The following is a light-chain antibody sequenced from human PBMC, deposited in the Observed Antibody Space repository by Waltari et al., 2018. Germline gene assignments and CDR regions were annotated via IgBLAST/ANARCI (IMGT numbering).Light chain of an antibody. CDR3: QHYVRLPVT. CDR2: ATS. Sequence: EIVLTQSPGTLSLSPGERATLSCRASQSVGRSLAWYQQKRGRAPSLLIYATSTRATGIPHRFSGSGSGTDFSLTISRLEPEDFAVYYCQHYVRLPVTFGLGTKVEIK. J-gene: IGKJ1*01. V-gene: IGKV3-20*01. CDR1: QSVGRS.